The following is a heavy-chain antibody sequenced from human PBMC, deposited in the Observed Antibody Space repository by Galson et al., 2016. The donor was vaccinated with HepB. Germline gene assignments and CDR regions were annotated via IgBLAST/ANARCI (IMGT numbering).Heavy chain of an antibody. D-gene: IGHD3-3*01. Sequence: SLRLSCAASGITFSSFAMSWVRQAAGKGLEWVSTLRYIESSNDSPYSADSVKGRFTISSDNSKNTLYLQMNGLRAEDTAVYYCAKSVRSYDFWSGKGLRRYFYGLDVWGQGTTVIVSS. J-gene: IGHJ6*02. CDR3: AKSVRSYDFWSGKGLRRYFYGLDV. V-gene: IGHV3-23*01. CDR2: LRYIESSNDSP. CDR1: GITFSSFA.